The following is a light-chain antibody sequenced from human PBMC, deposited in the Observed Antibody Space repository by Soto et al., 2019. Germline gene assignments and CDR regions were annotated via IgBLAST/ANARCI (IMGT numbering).Light chain of an antibody. J-gene: IGLJ2*01. V-gene: IGLV2-23*01. CDR3: GSHAGGVI. CDR1: SSDVGSDNI. CDR2: EGT. Sequence: QSALTQPASVSGSPGQSITMSCTGTSSDVGSDNIVSWYQQHPGKGPKLIISEGTKRPSGVSDRFSGSKSGNTATLTISGLQAEDEAHYYCGSHAGGVIFGGGTKLTVL.